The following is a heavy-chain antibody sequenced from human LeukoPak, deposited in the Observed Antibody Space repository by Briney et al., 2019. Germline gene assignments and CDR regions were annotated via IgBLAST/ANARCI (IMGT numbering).Heavy chain of an antibody. Sequence: GGSLRLSCAASGFTFDKAWMTWVRQAPGKGLEWVSYISSSSSTIYYADSVKGRFTISRDNARNSLYLQMNSLRAEDTAVYYCARGLGSGRHAFDIWGQGTMVTVSS. CDR2: ISSSSSTI. V-gene: IGHV3-48*01. CDR3: ARGLGSGRHAFDI. D-gene: IGHD3-10*01. CDR1: GFTFDKAW. J-gene: IGHJ3*02.